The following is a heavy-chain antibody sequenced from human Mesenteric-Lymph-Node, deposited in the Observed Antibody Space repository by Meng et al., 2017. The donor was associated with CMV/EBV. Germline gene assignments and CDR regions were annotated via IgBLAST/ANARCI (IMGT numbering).Heavy chain of an antibody. Sequence: GGSLRLSCAASGFTFSTYSINWVRQAPGKGLEWLSYISSSGNTIYYADSVKGRFTISRDNSKNTLYLQMNSLRAEDTAVYYCAKGDYYDSSGYYSGDAFDIWGQGTMVTVSS. CDR3: AKGDYYDSSGYYSGDAFDI. CDR2: ISSSGNTI. J-gene: IGHJ3*02. CDR1: GFTFSTYS. D-gene: IGHD3-22*01. V-gene: IGHV3-48*01.